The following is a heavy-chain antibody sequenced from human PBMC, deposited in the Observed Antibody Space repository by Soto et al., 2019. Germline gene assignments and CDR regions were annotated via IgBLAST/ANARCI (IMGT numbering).Heavy chain of an antibody. CDR2: ISVYNGNK. CDR3: ARVAITLILGSKVDFYSMDV. V-gene: IGHV1-18*01. Sequence: QLVQSGGEVKEPGASVQVSCKASGYTFNNYGITWVRQAPGQGLEWMGWISVYNGNKNYAKKVQGRGSMTADTSTSTAYMDLRSLQSDDTAVYFCARVAITLILGSKVDFYSMDVWGQGTTVTVSS. CDR1: GYTFNNYG. J-gene: IGHJ6*02. D-gene: IGHD3-10*01.